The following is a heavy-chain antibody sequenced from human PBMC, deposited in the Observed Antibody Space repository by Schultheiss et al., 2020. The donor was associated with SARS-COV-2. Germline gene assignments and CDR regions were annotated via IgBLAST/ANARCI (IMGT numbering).Heavy chain of an antibody. J-gene: IGHJ4*02. CDR1: GYTFTGYY. D-gene: IGHD4-17*01. CDR3: ARRHDYGDYQFDY. CDR2: MNPNSGNT. V-gene: IGHV1-8*02. Sequence: ASVKVSCKASGYTFTGYYMHWVRQAPGQGLEWMGWMNPNSGNTGYAQKFQGRVTMTRNTSISTAYMELSSLRSEDTAVYYCARRHDYGDYQFDYWGQGTLVTVSS.